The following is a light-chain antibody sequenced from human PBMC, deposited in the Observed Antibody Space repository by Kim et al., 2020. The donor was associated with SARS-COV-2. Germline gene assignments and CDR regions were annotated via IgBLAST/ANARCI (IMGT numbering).Light chain of an antibody. Sequence: ATIICKYSQSALYSSDNKNDLAWYQQKPGQPPKLLIYWASTRESGVPDRFSGSGSGTDFTLTISRLQAEDVAVYYCQQYYSSPRTFGQGTKVDIK. CDR2: WAS. J-gene: IGKJ1*01. CDR1: QSALYSSDNKND. V-gene: IGKV4-1*01. CDR3: QQYYSSPRT.